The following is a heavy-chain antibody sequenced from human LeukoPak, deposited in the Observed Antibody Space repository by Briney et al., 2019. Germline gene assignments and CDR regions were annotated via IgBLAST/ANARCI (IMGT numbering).Heavy chain of an antibody. J-gene: IGHJ4*02. V-gene: IGHV3-48*04. CDR1: GFTFSSYS. D-gene: IGHD3-22*01. CDR3: AKDIYYYDSSGDPLFDY. Sequence: GGSLRLSCAASGFTFSSYSMNWVRQAPGKGLEWVSYISSGSSTIYYADSVKGRFTISRDNAKNTLYLQMNSLRAEDTAVYYCAKDIYYYDSSGDPLFDYWGQGTLVTVSS. CDR2: ISSGSSTI.